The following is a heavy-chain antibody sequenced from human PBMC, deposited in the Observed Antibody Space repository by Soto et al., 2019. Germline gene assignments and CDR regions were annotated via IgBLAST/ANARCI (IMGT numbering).Heavy chain of an antibody. Sequence: ASVKVSCKASGYTFTSYGTSWVRQTPGQGLEWMGWISAYNGNTNYAQKLQGRVTMTTDTSTSTAYMELRSLRSDDTAVYYCARDIVRDYYGMDVWGQGTTVTVSS. J-gene: IGHJ6*02. CDR2: ISAYNGNT. CDR1: GYTFTSYG. V-gene: IGHV1-18*01. D-gene: IGHD2-8*01. CDR3: ARDIVRDYYGMDV.